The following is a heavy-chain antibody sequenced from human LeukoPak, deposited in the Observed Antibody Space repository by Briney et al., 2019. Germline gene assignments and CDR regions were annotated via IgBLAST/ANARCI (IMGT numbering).Heavy chain of an antibody. V-gene: IGHV3-48*01. CDR2: ISSSSTV. D-gene: IGHD6-19*01. CDR1: GFTFSSYS. Sequence: GGSLRPSCAASGFTFSSYSMNWVRQAPGKGLEWVSYISSSSTVYYADSVKGRFTISRDNAENSLYLQMNSLRAEDTAVYYCARGMQWLKSWGQGTLVTVSS. J-gene: IGHJ4*02. CDR3: ARGMQWLKS.